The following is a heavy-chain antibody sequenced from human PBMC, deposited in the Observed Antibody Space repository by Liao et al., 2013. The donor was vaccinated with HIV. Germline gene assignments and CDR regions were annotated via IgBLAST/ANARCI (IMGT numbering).Heavy chain of an antibody. J-gene: IGHJ4*02. Sequence: QLQLQESGPGLVKPSETLSLTCTVSGGSISSISNYWGWIRQPPEKGLEWIGNIYYSGNTYYTPSLKSRVTISVDTSKNQFSLRLSSVTAADTAVYYCARDVRGMTTAIVPLSPWGQGTLVTVSS. CDR2: IYYSGNT. V-gene: IGHV4-39*07. CDR3: ARDVRGMTTAIVPLSP. CDR1: GGSISSISNY. D-gene: IGHD4-11*01.